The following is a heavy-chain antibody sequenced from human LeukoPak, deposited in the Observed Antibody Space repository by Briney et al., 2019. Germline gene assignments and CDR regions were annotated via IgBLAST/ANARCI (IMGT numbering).Heavy chain of an antibody. Sequence: GGSLRLSCAASGFTFGSYAMHWVRQAPGKGLEWVAVISYDGSNKYYADSVKGRFTISRDNSKNTLYPQMNSLRAEDTAVYYCARATGGYCSGGSCHFDYWGQGTLVTVSS. CDR3: ARATGGYCSGGSCHFDY. J-gene: IGHJ4*02. D-gene: IGHD2-15*01. CDR1: GFTFGSYA. V-gene: IGHV3-30-3*01. CDR2: ISYDGSNK.